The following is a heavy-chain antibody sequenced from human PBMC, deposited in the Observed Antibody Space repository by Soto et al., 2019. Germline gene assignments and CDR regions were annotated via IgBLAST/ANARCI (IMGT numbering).Heavy chain of an antibody. CDR2: TYYRSKWYN. V-gene: IGHV6-1*01. D-gene: IGHD5-12*01. J-gene: IGHJ6*02. CDR1: GDSVSSNSAA. Sequence: TLSLTCAISGDSVSSNSAAWNWIRQSPSRGLEWLGRTYYRSKWYNDYAVSVKSRITINPDTSKNQFSLQLNSVTPEDTAVYYCARDRGFDHYYYYYGMDVWGQRTTVTVSS. CDR3: ARDRGFDHYYYYYGMDV.